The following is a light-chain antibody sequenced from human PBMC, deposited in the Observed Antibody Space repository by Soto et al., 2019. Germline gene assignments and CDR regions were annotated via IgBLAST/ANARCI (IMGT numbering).Light chain of an antibody. CDR2: KAS. V-gene: IGKV1-5*03. CDR1: QTIDSW. Sequence: DIQMTQSPSTLSASVGDRVTITCRASQTIDSWLAWYQQRPGKPPKLLIYKASSLESGVPSRFSGSGSGTEFTLTISSLQPDDFATYYCQQYNSYRTFGQGTKVDI. J-gene: IGKJ1*01. CDR3: QQYNSYRT.